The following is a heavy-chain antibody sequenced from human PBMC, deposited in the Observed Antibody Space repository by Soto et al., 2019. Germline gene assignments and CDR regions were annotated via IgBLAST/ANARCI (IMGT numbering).Heavy chain of an antibody. J-gene: IGHJ4*02. CDR1: RVAFSKFI. CDR2: ISAYNGNT. V-gene: IGHV1-18*01. D-gene: IGHD6-19*01. Sequence: ASVKVSCKASRVAFSKFIVTWVRQAPGLGLEWMGWISAYNGNTNYAQKLQGRVTMTTDTSTSTAHMELRSLRSDDTAVYYCARFRIAVAGTSFDYWGQGTLVTVSS. CDR3: ARFRIAVAGTSFDY.